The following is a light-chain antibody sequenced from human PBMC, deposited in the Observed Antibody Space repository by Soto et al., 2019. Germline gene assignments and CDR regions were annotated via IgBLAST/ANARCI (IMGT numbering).Light chain of an antibody. V-gene: IGKV1-39*01. CDR3: QQCSSVPLT. CDR1: QSISSS. Sequence: DIQMTQSPSSLSASVGDRVTITCRASQSISSSLNWYQQKPGQAPKILIYGASTLQGGVPSRFSGGGSGTDFTLTISSLQPEDFVTYYCQQCSSVPLTFGGGTKVEIK. J-gene: IGKJ4*01. CDR2: GAS.